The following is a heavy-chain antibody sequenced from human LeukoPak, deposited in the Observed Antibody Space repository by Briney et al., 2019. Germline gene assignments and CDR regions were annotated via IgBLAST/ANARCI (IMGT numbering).Heavy chain of an antibody. V-gene: IGHV4-34*01. Sequence: SETLSLTCAVYGGSFSGYYWSWIRQPPGKGLEWIGEINHSGSTNYNTSLKSRVTISVDTSKNQFSLKLSSVTAADTAVYYCASRGCSSTSCYERGHWFDPWGQGTLVTVSS. D-gene: IGHD2-2*01. CDR3: ASRGCSSTSCYERGHWFDP. CDR1: GGSFSGYY. CDR2: INHSGST. J-gene: IGHJ5*02.